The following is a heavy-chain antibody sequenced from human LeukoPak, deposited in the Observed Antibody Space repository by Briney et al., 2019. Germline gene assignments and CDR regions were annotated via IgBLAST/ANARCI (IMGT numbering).Heavy chain of an antibody. Sequence: ASVKVSCKASGYTFTGYYMHWVRQAPGQGLEWMGWINPNSGGTNYAQKFQGRVTMTEDTSTDTAYMELSSLRSEDTAVYYCYGSGPVHAFDIWGQGTMVTVSS. D-gene: IGHD3-10*01. CDR1: GYTFTGYY. CDR2: INPNSGGT. V-gene: IGHV1-2*02. J-gene: IGHJ3*02. CDR3: YGSGPVHAFDI.